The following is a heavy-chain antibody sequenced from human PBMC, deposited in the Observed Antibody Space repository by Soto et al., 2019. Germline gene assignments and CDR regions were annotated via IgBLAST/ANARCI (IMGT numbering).Heavy chain of an antibody. CDR1: GASISSYN. Sequence: PSETLSLTCSVSGASISSYNWNWVRQSAGKGPKWVGRLNIAGTINYNPSLKSRITMSMDTSKNQISLHLRSVTAADTAMYYCARDRGEYTSSWFWYFSHWGHGTLVTVSS. J-gene: IGHJ2*01. CDR3: ARDRGEYTSSWFWYFSH. V-gene: IGHV4-4*07. D-gene: IGHD6-13*01. CDR2: LNIAGTI.